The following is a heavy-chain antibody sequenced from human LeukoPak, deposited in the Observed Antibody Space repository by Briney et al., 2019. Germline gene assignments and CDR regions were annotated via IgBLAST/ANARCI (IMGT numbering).Heavy chain of an antibody. CDR3: ARDWKYYDFPFDY. V-gene: IGHV1-69*04. CDR1: GGTFSSYA. Sequence: GSSVKVSCKASGGTFSSYAISWVRQAPGQGLEWMGRIIPILGIANYAQKLQGRVTITADKSTSTAYMELSSLRSEDTAVYYCARDWKYYDFPFDYWGQGTLVTVSS. CDR2: IIPILGIA. J-gene: IGHJ4*02. D-gene: IGHD3-3*01.